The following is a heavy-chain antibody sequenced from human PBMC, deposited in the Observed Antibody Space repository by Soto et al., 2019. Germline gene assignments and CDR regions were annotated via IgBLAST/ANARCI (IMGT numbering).Heavy chain of an antibody. J-gene: IGHJ6*02. CDR2: IYYSGTT. CDR1: GGSVSSSSFL. D-gene: IGHD1-1*01. CDR3: GKHPATSGTDFYGNDG. V-gene: IGHV4-39*01. Sequence: SETLSLTCTVSGGSVSSSSFLWGWIRQSPGKELEWIGSIYYSGTTYYNPSLKSRVTISVDTSKSQFSLKVSSVTAADRAVYYWGKHPATSGTDFYGNDGLGQGTTVTVSS.